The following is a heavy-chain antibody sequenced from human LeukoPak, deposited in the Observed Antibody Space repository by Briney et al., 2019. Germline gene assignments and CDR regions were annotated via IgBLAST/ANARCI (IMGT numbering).Heavy chain of an antibody. D-gene: IGHD6-13*01. V-gene: IGHV1-8*01. J-gene: IGHJ4*02. CDR3: ARGEYSSSWYPFDY. CDR1: GYTFTGYD. Sequence: GASVKVSCKTSGYTFTGYDINWVRQAPGQGLECMGWMKSNSCDTHFAQKFQGRLTMTRNTSINTAFMELSSLRSEDAAVYYCARGEYSSSWYPFDYWGQGSLVTVSS. CDR2: MKSNSCDT.